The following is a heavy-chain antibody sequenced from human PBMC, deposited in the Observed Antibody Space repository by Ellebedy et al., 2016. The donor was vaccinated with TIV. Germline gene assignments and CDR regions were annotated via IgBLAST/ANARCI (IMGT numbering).Heavy chain of an antibody. CDR1: GDSVSSNSAG. CDR3: TKGGSENVWASYLDY. D-gene: IGHD3-16*02. J-gene: IGHJ4*02. Sequence: MPSETLSLTCAISGDSVSSNSAGWNWIRQSPSRGLEWLGRTYYRSKWYNDYAVSVKSRITINPDTSKNQFSLQLNSVTPEDTAVYYCTKGGSENVWASYLDYWGLGILVTVSS. CDR2: TYYRSKWYN. V-gene: IGHV6-1*01.